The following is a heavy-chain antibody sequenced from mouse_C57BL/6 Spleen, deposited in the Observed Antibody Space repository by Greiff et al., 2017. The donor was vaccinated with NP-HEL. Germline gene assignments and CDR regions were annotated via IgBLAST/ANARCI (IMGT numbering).Heavy chain of an antibody. D-gene: IGHD1-1*01. Sequence: EVKVEESGGGLVKPGGSLKLSCAASGFTFSDYGMHWVRQAPEKGLEWVAYISSGSSTIYYADTVKGRFTISRDNAKNTLFLQMTSLRSEDTAMYYCARRIYYYGSSAMDYWGQGTSVTVSP. J-gene: IGHJ4*01. CDR2: ISSGSSTI. CDR3: ARRIYYYGSSAMDY. V-gene: IGHV5-17*01. CDR1: GFTFSDYG.